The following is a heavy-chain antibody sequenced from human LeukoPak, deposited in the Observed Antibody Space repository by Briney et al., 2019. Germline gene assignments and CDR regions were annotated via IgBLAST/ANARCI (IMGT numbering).Heavy chain of an antibody. CDR3: AKAGIAAAGSPPFDY. J-gene: IGHJ4*02. CDR1: GFTFSSYN. D-gene: IGHD6-13*01. CDR2: ISGSGGSP. V-gene: IGHV3-23*01. Sequence: GGSLRLSCAASGFTFSSYNMNWVRQAPGKGLEWVSAISGSGGSPHYPDSVQCRFTISKDNSKHTLYLQMNSLRAEDTAVYYYAKAGIAAAGSPPFDYWGQGTLVTVSS.